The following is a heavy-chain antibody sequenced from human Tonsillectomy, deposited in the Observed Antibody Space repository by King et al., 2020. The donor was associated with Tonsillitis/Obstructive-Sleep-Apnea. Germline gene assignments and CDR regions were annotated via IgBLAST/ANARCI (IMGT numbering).Heavy chain of an antibody. Sequence: VQLVESGGGVVQPGRSLRLSCAASGFTFSSYGMHWVRQAPGKGLEWVAVIWYDGSNKYYADYVKGRFTISRDNSKNTLYLQMNSLRAEDTAVYYCARDTPHSISWYRFSFGEGQFDYWGQGTLVTVSS. CDR1: GFTFSSYG. V-gene: IGHV3-33*01. CDR2: IWYDGSNK. D-gene: IGHD6-13*01. J-gene: IGHJ4*02. CDR3: ARDTPHSISWYRFSFGEGQFDY.